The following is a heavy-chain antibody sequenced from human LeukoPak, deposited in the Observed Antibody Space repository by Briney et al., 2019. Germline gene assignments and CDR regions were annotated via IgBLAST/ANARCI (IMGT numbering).Heavy chain of an antibody. D-gene: IGHD4-23*01. CDR2: IRYDGSNK. Sequence: GGSLRLSCAASGFTFSSYGMHWVRQAPGKGLKWVAFIRYDGSNKYYADSVKGRFTISRDNSKNTLYLQMNSLRAEDTAVYYCAKDNSWEDYWYFDLWGRGTLVTVSS. CDR1: GFTFSSYG. V-gene: IGHV3-30*02. CDR3: AKDNSWEDYWYFDL. J-gene: IGHJ2*01.